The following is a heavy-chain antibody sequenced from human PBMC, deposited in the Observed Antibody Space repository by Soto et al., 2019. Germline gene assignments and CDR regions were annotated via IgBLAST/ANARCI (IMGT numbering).Heavy chain of an antibody. CDR2: IYYTGST. CDR1: AGSISSNC. D-gene: IGHD2-2*01. Sequence: SETLSLTCTVAAGSISSNCWSWIRHPPGKGREWIGYIYYTGSTKYNPSLKSLVTISVDTHKKQFSLKLSSVTAEDTAAYYCARDVVVPAANYHYGMDVWGQGTTVTVSS. CDR3: ARDVVVPAANYHYGMDV. J-gene: IGHJ6*02. V-gene: IGHV4-59*01.